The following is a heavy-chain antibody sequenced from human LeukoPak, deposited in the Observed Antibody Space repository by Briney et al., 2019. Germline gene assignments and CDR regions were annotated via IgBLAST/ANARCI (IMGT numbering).Heavy chain of an antibody. V-gene: IGHV3-7*01. Sequence: GGSLRLSCEASGFTFTKFWMSWVRQAPGKGLEWVANIQEDGKKENYVDSVKGRFTISRDNAKNSLYLQMNSLRAEDTAVYYCARDPAFDYWGQGTLVTVSS. CDR2: IQEDGKKE. CDR1: GFTFTKFW. CDR3: ARDPAFDY. J-gene: IGHJ4*02.